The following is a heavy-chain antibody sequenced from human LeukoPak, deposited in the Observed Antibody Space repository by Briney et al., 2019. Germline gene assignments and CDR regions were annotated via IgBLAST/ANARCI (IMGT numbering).Heavy chain of an antibody. Sequence: SQTLSLTCTVSGGSISGGDYYWSWIRQPPGKGLEWIGYIYYSGSTYYNPSLKSRVTISVDTSKNQFSLKLSSVTAADTAVYYCARVRRYYYDSSGYPRGYFDLWGRGTLVTVSS. CDR1: GGSISGGDYY. D-gene: IGHD3-22*01. J-gene: IGHJ2*01. CDR3: ARVRRYYYDSSGYPRGYFDL. V-gene: IGHV4-30-4*01. CDR2: IYYSGST.